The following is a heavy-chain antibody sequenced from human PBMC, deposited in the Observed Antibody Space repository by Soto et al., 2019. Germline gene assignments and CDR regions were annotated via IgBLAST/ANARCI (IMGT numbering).Heavy chain of an antibody. Sequence: QVQLQESGPGLVKPSQTLSLTCTVSGGSISSGGYYWSWIRQHPGKGLEWIGYIYYSGSTYYNPSLKSRDXXSXDXXKNQFSLKLSSVTAADTAVYYCAKSYSSSRGYFQHWGQGTLVTVSS. CDR2: IYYSGST. D-gene: IGHD6-13*01. J-gene: IGHJ1*01. CDR1: GGSISSGGYY. V-gene: IGHV4-31*03. CDR3: AKSYSSSRGYFQH.